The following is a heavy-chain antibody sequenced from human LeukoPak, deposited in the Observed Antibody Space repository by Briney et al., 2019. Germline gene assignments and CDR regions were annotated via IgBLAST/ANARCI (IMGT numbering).Heavy chain of an antibody. Sequence: PGGSLRLSCAASGFTFSSYAMSWVRQAPGKGLEWVSIIYSAGTTYHYADSVKGRFTISRDTSKNTVYLQMSSLRDEDTTIYHCARDSTYYYFDYWGQGTLVTVSS. CDR2: IYSAGTT. CDR3: ARDSTYYYFDY. D-gene: IGHD1-26*01. CDR1: GFTFSSYA. V-gene: IGHV3-23*03. J-gene: IGHJ4*02.